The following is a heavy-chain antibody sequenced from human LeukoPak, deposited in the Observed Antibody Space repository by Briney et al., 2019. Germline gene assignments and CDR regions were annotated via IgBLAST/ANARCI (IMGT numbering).Heavy chain of an antibody. Sequence: SQTLSLTCTVSGDSISSGDYYWSWIRQPAGKGLEWIGRISSSGSTNYNPSLKSRVTISVDTSKNQFSLKLSSVTAADTAVYYCARVGVAYDSSGYFPTYYFDYWGQGTLVTVSS. CDR2: ISSSGST. D-gene: IGHD3-22*01. CDR1: GDSISSGDYY. V-gene: IGHV4-61*02. CDR3: ARVGVAYDSSGYFPTYYFDY. J-gene: IGHJ4*02.